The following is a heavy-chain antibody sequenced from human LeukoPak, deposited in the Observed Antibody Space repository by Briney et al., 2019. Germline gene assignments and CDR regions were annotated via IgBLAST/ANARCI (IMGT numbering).Heavy chain of an antibody. CDR2: IYYSGST. D-gene: IGHD6-19*01. Sequence: SETLTLTCTVSGGSISSYYWSWIRQPPGKGLEWIGYIYYSGSTNYNPSLKSRVTISVDTSKNQFSLKLSSVTAADTAVYYCASRNRVAGFFNYWGQGTLVTVSS. CDR1: GGSISSYY. J-gene: IGHJ4*02. V-gene: IGHV4-59*01. CDR3: ASRNRVAGFFNY.